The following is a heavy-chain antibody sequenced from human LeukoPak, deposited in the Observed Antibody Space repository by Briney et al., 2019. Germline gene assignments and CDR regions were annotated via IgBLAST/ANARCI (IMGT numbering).Heavy chain of an antibody. CDR2: IYYVGST. J-gene: IGHJ4*02. V-gene: IGHV4-59*01. CDR3: ARAIAVAGTIDY. Sequence: SETLPLTCTVSGGSISSYYWSWIRQPPGKGLEWIGYIYYVGSTNYNPSLKSRVTISVDTSNNPFSLKLSSVTAADTAVYYCARAIAVAGTIDYWGQGTLVTVSS. D-gene: IGHD6-19*01. CDR1: GGSISSYY.